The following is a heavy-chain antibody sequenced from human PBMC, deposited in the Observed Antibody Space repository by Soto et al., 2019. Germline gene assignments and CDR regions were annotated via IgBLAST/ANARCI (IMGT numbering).Heavy chain of an antibody. D-gene: IGHD3-10*01. CDR3: ARGRFYYGSGSYYRRWFDP. V-gene: IGHV4-34*01. J-gene: IGHJ5*02. Sequence: SETLSLTCAVYGGSFSGYYWSWIRQPPGKGLEWIGEINHSGSTNYNPSLKSRVTISVDTSKNQFSLKLSSVTAADTAVYYCARGRFYYGSGSYYRRWFDPWGQGTLVTVS. CDR1: GGSFSGYY. CDR2: INHSGST.